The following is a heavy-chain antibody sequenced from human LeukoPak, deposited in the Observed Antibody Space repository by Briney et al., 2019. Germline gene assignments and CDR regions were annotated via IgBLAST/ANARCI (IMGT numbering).Heavy chain of an antibody. D-gene: IGHD3-22*01. V-gene: IGHV3-15*01. J-gene: IGHJ4*02. CDR2: IQSKTDGGTT. CDR1: GFTFSNAW. Sequence: PGGSLRLSCAASGFTFSNAWMNWVRQAPGKGLEWVGLIQSKTDGGTTDYAAPVKGRFTISRDDSKNTLYLQMNSLKTEDTAVYYCTTQYYSDSSGPNWVDYWGQGTLVTVSS. CDR3: TTQYYSDSSGPNWVDY.